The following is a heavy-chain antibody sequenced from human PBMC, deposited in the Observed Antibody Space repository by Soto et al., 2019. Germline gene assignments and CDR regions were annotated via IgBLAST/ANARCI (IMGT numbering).Heavy chain of an antibody. Sequence: EVQLIESGGGRVQPGKSLRLSCSVAGFTFDDYAMHWVRQVPGRGLEWVSGITWNSGRFAYAHSVQGRFTISRDNAKNSPYLQMNDQRLEDTALYYFVKDRGQSAVLRAYDFWGPGTLVTVSS. CDR3: VKDRGQSAVLRAYDF. D-gene: IGHD3-3*01. V-gene: IGHV3-9*01. J-gene: IGHJ4*02. CDR1: GFTFDDYA. CDR2: ITWNSGRF.